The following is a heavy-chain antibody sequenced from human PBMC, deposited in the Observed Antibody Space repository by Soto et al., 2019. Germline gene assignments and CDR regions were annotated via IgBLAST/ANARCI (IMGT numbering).Heavy chain of an antibody. CDR1: GFTFSSYA. CDR2: ISYDGSNK. CDR3: ARADSSGWDFDY. D-gene: IGHD6-19*01. J-gene: IGHJ4*02. V-gene: IGHV3-30-3*01. Sequence: QVQLVESGGGVVQPGRSLRLSCAASGFTFSSYAMHWVRQAPGKGLEWVAVISYDGSNKYYADSVKGRFTISRDNSKNPLYRQMNSLRAEDTVVYYCARADSSGWDFDYWGQGTLSTVSS.